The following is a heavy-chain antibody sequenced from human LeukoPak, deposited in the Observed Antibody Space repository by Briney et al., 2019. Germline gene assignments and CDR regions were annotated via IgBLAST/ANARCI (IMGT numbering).Heavy chain of an antibody. CDR2: IYYSGST. CDR1: GGSISSYY. V-gene: IGHV4-59*01. Sequence: PSETLSLTCTVSGGSISSYYWSWIRQPPGKGLKWIGYIYYSGSTNYNPSLKSQVTISVDTSKNQFSLKLSSVTAADTAVYYCARAPSIAAAGTRYYYYGMDVWGQGTTVTVSS. J-gene: IGHJ6*02. D-gene: IGHD6-13*01. CDR3: ARAPSIAAAGTRYYYYGMDV.